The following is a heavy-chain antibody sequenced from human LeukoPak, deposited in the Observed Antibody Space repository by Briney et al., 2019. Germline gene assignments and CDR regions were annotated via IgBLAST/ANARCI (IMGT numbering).Heavy chain of an antibody. V-gene: IGHV4-30-2*01. CDR1: GGSLSRGGYY. D-gene: IGHD5-24*01. Sequence: SQTLSLTCTVSGGSLSRGGYYWSWIRQPPGKGLEWIGYIYHSGSTYYNPSLKSRVTISVDTSKNQFSLKLSSVTAADTAVYYCARVGDVLPPTHFDYWGQGTLVTVSS. CDR3: ARVGDVLPPTHFDY. CDR2: IYHSGST. J-gene: IGHJ4*02.